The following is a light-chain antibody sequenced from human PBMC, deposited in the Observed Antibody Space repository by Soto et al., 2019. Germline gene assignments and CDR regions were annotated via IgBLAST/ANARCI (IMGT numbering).Light chain of an antibody. J-gene: IGLJ3*02. Sequence: QSALTQPASVSGSPGQSITISCTGTSSDVGGYNYVSWYQQHPGKAPKLMIYEVSNRPSGVSNRFSGSKSGNTASLTISGLQPADEADYYCCSYAATSSLVFGGGTKLTVL. CDR3: CSYAATSSLV. CDR2: EVS. CDR1: SSDVGGYNY. V-gene: IGLV2-14*01.